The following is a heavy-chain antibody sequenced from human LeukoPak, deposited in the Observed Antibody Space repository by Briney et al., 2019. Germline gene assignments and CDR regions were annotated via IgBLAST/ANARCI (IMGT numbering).Heavy chain of an antibody. D-gene: IGHD3-10*01. CDR2: MNPNSGNT. V-gene: IGHV1-8*01. CDR3: ARRIRGAPTDY. CDR1: GYTFTTYD. Sequence: ASVKVSCKASGYTFTTYDLNWVRQATGQGLEWTGWMNPNSGNTGYAQKFQGSVTMTRNISITTAYMELSNLTSEDTAVYYCARRIRGAPTDYWGQGTLVTVSS. J-gene: IGHJ4*02.